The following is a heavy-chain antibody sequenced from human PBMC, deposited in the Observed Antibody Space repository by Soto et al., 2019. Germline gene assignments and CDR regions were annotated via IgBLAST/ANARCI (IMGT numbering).Heavy chain of an antibody. CDR1: GYTFTSYA. CDR3: ARRPGGSLTQLDP. Sequence: GASVKVSCRASGYTFTSYAMHWVRQAPGQRLEWMGWINAGNGNTKYSQKFQGRVTITRDTSASTAYMELSSLRSEDTAVYYCARRPGGSLTQLDPWGQGTLVTVSS. V-gene: IGHV1-3*01. D-gene: IGHD2-15*01. CDR2: INAGNGNT. J-gene: IGHJ5*02.